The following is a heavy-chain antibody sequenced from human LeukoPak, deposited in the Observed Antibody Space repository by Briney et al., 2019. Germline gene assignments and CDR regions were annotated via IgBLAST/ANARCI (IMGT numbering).Heavy chain of an antibody. CDR2: INTSGST. J-gene: IGHJ5*02. CDR1: GGSISSYY. D-gene: IGHD5-12*01. V-gene: IGHV4-4*09. Sequence: PSETLSLTCTVSGGSISSYYWSWIRQPPGKGLEWIGYINTSGSTNYNPSLKSRVTISVDTSKNQFSLKLSSVTAADTAVYYCARHVPGYSGYDPNWFDPWGQGTLVTVSS. CDR3: ARHVPGYSGYDPNWFDP.